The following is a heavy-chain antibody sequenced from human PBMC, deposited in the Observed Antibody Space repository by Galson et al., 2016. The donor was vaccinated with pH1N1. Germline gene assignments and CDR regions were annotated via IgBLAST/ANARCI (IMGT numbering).Heavy chain of an antibody. CDR3: ARVGPVIVVVTGATPTPGWFDP. Sequence: SVKVSCKASGYTFTSYGITWVRQAPGEGLEWMGWISAYNGNTNYAQKLQGRVTMTTDTSTSTAYMELRSLRSDDTAVYYCARVGPVIVVVTGATPTPGWFDPWGQGTLVTVSS. V-gene: IGHV1-18*01. D-gene: IGHD2-21*02. CDR2: ISAYNGNT. J-gene: IGHJ5*02. CDR1: GYTFTSYG.